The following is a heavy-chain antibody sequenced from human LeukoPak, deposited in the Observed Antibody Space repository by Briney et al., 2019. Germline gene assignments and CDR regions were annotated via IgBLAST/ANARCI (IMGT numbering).Heavy chain of an antibody. Sequence: TGGSLRLSCAASGFTFSIYWMSWVRQAPGKGLEWVANIKQDGNEKYYVDSVKGRFTISRDYAKNSLYLQMNSLRAEDMAVYYCASLPYYYDSSGYPTFDYWGQGTLVTVSS. CDR1: GFTFSIYW. J-gene: IGHJ4*02. D-gene: IGHD3-22*01. V-gene: IGHV3-7*01. CDR3: ASLPYYYDSSGYPTFDY. CDR2: IKQDGNEK.